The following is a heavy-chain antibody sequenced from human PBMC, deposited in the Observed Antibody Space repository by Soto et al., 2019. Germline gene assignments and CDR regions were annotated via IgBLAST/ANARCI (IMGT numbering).Heavy chain of an antibody. CDR1: GFTFSNYA. V-gene: IGHV3-23*01. Sequence: GGSLRLSCAASGFTFSNYAMSWVRQAPGKGLEWVSAISSNGDNTYYPDSVKGRFTISRDNSMNTLYLQMNTLSAEDAAVYYCAKQGPDAFDIWGQGTMVTVSS. CDR2: ISSNGDNT. CDR3: AKQGPDAFDI. J-gene: IGHJ3*02.